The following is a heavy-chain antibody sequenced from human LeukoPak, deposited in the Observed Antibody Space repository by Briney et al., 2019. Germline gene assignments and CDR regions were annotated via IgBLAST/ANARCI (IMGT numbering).Heavy chain of an antibody. Sequence: GASLRLSCAASGFIFSSYGMSWVREAPGKGLKWVSGISGGGGSTDYADSVRGRFTISRDNSKNPLYLQMNSLRAEGSAVYYCARKDGYGRTYYRYGLAAWGQGPTVIVS. D-gene: IGHD5-18*01. J-gene: IGHJ6*02. CDR2: ISGGGGST. CDR1: GFIFSSYG. CDR3: ARKDGYGRTYYRYGLAA. V-gene: IGHV3-23*01.